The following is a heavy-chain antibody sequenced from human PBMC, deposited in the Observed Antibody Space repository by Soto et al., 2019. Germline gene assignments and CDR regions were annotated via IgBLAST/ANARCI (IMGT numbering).Heavy chain of an antibody. J-gene: IGHJ4*02. CDR1: GFTFSSYA. CDR3: ASYGSGSYAFSN. V-gene: IGHV3-23*01. Sequence: PGGSLRLSCAASGFTFSSYAMSWVRQAPGKGLEWVSAISGSGGSTYYADSVKGRFTISRDNAKNSLYLQMNSLRAEDTAVYYYASYGSGSYAFSNWGQGTLVTVSS. D-gene: IGHD3-10*01. CDR2: ISGSGGST.